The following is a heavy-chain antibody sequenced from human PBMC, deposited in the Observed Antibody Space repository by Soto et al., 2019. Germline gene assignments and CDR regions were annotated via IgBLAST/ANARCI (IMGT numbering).Heavy chain of an antibody. D-gene: IGHD4-17*01. CDR3: AHSYGHFDY. V-gene: IGHV2-5*01. CDR2: IYWNDDK. J-gene: IGHJ4*02. Sequence: SGPTLVNPTQPLTLTCTFSVFSLSSSGGGVGWIRQPPGKALEWLALIYWNDDKRYSPSLKSRLTITKDTSKNQVVLIMINMDPVDTATYYCAHSYGHFDYWGQGILVTVSS. CDR1: VFSLSSSGGG.